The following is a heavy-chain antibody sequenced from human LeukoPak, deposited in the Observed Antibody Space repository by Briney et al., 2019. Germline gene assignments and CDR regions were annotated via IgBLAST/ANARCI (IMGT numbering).Heavy chain of an antibody. D-gene: IGHD1-26*01. CDR1: GFTFSDYY. CDR3: ARVGATTVKDAFDI. J-gene: IGHJ3*02. CDR2: ISSSGSTI. V-gene: IGHV3-11*04. Sequence: KAGGSLRLSCAASGFTFSDYYMSWIRQAPGKGLEWVSYISSSGSTIYYADSVKGRFTISRDNAKNSLYLQMNSLRAEDTAVYYCARVGATTVKDAFDIWGQGTMVTVSS.